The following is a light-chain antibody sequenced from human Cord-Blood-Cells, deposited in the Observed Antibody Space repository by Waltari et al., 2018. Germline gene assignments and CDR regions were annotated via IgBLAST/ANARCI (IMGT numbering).Light chain of an antibody. CDR3: QQRSNWPIT. J-gene: IGKJ5*01. Sequence: EIVLTQSPATLSLSPGERATLSCRASQGVSSYLAWYQQTPGQAPRPLIYDASNRATGIPARFSGSGSGTDFTLTISSLEPEDFAVYYCQQRSNWPITFGQGTRLEIK. CDR2: DAS. CDR1: QGVSSY. V-gene: IGKV3-11*01.